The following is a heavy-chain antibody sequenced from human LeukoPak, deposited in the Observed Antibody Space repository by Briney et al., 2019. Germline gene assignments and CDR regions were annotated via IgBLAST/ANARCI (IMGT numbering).Heavy chain of an antibody. CDR3: ARGGYYYDSSGYYDY. CDR2: IYASGNT. D-gene: IGHD3-22*01. V-gene: IGHV4-4*07. Sequence: SETLSLTCTVSGGSISSYYWSWVRQPAGKGLEWIGRIYASGNTNYNPSLKSRVAMSVDTSKNQFSLKLRSVTAADTAVYYCARGGYYYDSSGYYDYWGQGTLVTVSS. J-gene: IGHJ4*02. CDR1: GGSISSYY.